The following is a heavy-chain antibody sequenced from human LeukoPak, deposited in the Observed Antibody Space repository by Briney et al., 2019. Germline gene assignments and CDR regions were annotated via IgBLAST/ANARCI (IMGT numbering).Heavy chain of an antibody. J-gene: IGHJ4*02. CDR1: GFTLGSHD. CDR2: VSSGFHA. CDR3: VREARGYHYTYFDY. V-gene: IGHV3-13*01. D-gene: IGHD5-18*01. Sequence: GGSLRLSCTASGFTLGSHDMHWVRQIPGQVLEGVAAVSSGFHAFFADSVQGRFTVYREDARNSLYLQMNSLRAGDKAVYYCVREARGYHYTYFDYWGQGTLVTVSS.